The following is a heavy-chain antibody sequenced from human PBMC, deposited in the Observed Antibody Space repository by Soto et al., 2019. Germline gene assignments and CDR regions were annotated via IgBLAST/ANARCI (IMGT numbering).Heavy chain of an antibody. J-gene: IGHJ4*02. Sequence: GGSLRLSCAASGFTFSSYGMHWVRQAPGKGLEWVAVIWYDGSNKYYADSVKGRFTISRDNSKNTLYLQMNSLRAEDTAVYYCARAGIGGSYLLSLRPPLDYWGQGTLVTVSS. CDR1: GFTFSSYG. V-gene: IGHV3-33*01. CDR3: ARAGIGGSYLLSLRPPLDY. CDR2: IWYDGSNK. D-gene: IGHD1-26*01.